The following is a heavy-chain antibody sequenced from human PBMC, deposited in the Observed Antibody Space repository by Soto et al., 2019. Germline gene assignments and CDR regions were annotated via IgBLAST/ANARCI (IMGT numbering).Heavy chain of an antibody. V-gene: IGHV4-39*01. J-gene: IGHJ6*02. D-gene: IGHD2-2*03. CDR2: IYSSENT. CDR1: GDSVSTNSYS. CDR3: ARLNGYCISTNCHGNYGMDV. Sequence: QLQLQESGPGLVKPSETLSLTCTVSGDSVSTNSYSWGWIRQSPGKGLEWIGTIYSSENTYYNPSLLSRVSISVDTSKNEFSLRLSSVTAADPAVYYCARLNGYCISTNCHGNYGMDVWGQGTTVTVSS.